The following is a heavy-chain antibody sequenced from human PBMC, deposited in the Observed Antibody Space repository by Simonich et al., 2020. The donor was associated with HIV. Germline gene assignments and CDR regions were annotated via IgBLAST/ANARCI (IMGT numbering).Heavy chain of an antibody. J-gene: IGHJ3*02. CDR1: GFPFSSYW. V-gene: IGHV3-74*01. CDR2: INRDGSST. D-gene: IGHD7-27*01. Sequence: EVRLVESGGGLVQPGGSLRLSCAASGFPFSSYWMHWVRQAPGKGLWWVSRINRDGSSTSYADSVKGRFTISRDNAKNTLYLQMNSLRAEDTAVYYCARAWGDAFDIWGQGTMVTVSS. CDR3: ARAWGDAFDI.